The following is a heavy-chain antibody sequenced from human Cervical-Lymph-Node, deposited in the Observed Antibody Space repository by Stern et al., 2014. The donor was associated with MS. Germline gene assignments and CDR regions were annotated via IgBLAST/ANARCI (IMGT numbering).Heavy chain of an antibody. J-gene: IGHJ4*02. Sequence: VQLVQSGAEVKKPGESLKISCKGSGYSFTANWIAWVRQMPGKGLEWMGIIYPGDSDTRYSPSFQGQGNISADKAISTAYLQWSSLKASDTAIYYCARDYGDYAFDYWGQGTLVTVSS. D-gene: IGHD4-17*01. CDR3: ARDYGDYAFDY. CDR1: GYSFTANW. CDR2: IYPGDSDT. V-gene: IGHV5-51*01.